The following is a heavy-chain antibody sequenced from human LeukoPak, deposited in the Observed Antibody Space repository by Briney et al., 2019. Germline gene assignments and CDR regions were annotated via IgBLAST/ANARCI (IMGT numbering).Heavy chain of an antibody. J-gene: IGHJ5*02. CDR2: IYHSGST. D-gene: IGHD1-26*01. CDR3: ARDTGELSDFTDWFDP. V-gene: IGHV4-38-2*02. CDR1: GYSISSGYY. Sequence: SETLSLTCTVSGYSISSGYYWGWIRQPPGKGLEWIGSIYHSGSTYYNPSLKSRVTISVDTSKNQFSLKLSSVTAADTAVYYCARDTGELSDFTDWFDPWGQGTLVTVSS.